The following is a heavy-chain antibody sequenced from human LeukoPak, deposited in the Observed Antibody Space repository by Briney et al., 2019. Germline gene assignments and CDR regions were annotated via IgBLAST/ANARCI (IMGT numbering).Heavy chain of an antibody. CDR2: IYSGGST. D-gene: IGHD1-1*01. Sequence: PGGSLRLSCAASGFTVSSNHMGSVRQAPGKGLEWVSVIYSGGSTDYADSVKGRFTISRDNLKNTLYLQMNSLRAEDTAVYYCARGPAGYNWGQGTLVTFSS. V-gene: IGHV3-53*01. CDR3: ARGPAGYN. CDR1: GFTVSSNH. J-gene: IGHJ4*02.